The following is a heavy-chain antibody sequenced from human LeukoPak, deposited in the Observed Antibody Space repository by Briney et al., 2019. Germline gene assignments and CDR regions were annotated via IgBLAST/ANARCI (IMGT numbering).Heavy chain of an antibody. V-gene: IGHV4-39*01. CDR2: IYYSGTT. D-gene: IGHD1-14*01. CDR1: SVSISTNSYY. Sequence: SETLSLTCTVSSVSISTNSYYWGWIRQPPGKGLEWIGTIYYSGTTYYNPSLKSRVTISLDTSKNQFSLKLSSVTAADTAVYHCVRQEGRYNIGARSIDYWGQGTLVTVSS. CDR3: VRQEGRYNIGARSIDY. J-gene: IGHJ4*02.